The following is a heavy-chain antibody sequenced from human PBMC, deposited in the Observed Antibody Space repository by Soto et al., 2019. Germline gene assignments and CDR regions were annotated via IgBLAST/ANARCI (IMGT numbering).Heavy chain of an antibody. CDR2: INAGNGNR. CDR1: GYTFTSYA. J-gene: IGHJ4*02. Sequence: ASVKVSSKASGYTFTSYAMLWVRQAPGQRLEGMGWINAGNGNRKYSQKFQGRVTITRDTSASTAYMELSSLRSEDTAVYYCARGEERVAMPSGYWGQGTLVTVSS. CDR3: ARGEERVAMPSGY. D-gene: IGHD2-2*01. V-gene: IGHV1-3*01.